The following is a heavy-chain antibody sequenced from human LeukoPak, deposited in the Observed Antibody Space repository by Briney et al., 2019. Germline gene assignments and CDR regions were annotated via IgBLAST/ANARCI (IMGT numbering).Heavy chain of an antibody. D-gene: IGHD4-17*01. CDR2: INTNTGNP. J-gene: IGHJ6*03. Sequence: ASVKVSCKASGYTFTSYAMNWVRQAPGQGLEWMGWINTNTGNPAYAQGFTGRFVFSLDTSVSTAYLQISSLKAEDTAVYYCARDAVDYGDYVGYYYYYMDVWGKGTTVTVSS. V-gene: IGHV7-4-1*02. CDR3: ARDAVDYGDYVGYYYYYMDV. CDR1: GYTFTSYA.